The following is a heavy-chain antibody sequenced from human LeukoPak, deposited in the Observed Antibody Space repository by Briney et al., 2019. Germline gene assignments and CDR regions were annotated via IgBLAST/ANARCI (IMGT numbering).Heavy chain of an antibody. D-gene: IGHD3-9*01. CDR3: ARGSAYYDILTGYQAP. CDR1: GFTFSDYY. J-gene: IGHJ5*02. CDR2: ISSSSSYT. V-gene: IGHV3-11*06. Sequence: GGSLRLSCAAPGFTFSDYYMSWIRQAPGKGLEWVSYISSSSSYTNYADSVKGRFTISRDNAKNSLYLQMNSLRAEDTAVYYCARGSAYYDILTGYQAPWGQGTLVTVSS.